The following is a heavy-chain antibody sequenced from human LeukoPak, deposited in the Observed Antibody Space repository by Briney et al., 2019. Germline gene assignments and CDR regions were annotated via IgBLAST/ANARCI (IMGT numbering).Heavy chain of an antibody. CDR3: VRDKVVVAASGKYYFDY. V-gene: IGHV4-4*07. Sequence: PSETLSLTCSVSGAPVNNHHWGWIRQPAGKGLEWIGRITASGSTNYTPSPRSRVTISVDKSKNQLFLRLASVTAADTAVYYCVRDKVVVAASGKYYFDYWGQGTLVAVSS. CDR2: ITASGST. D-gene: IGHD2-15*01. J-gene: IGHJ4*02. CDR1: GAPVNNHH.